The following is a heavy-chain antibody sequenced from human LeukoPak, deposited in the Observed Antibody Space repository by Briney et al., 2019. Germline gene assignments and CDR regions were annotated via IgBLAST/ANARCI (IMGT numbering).Heavy chain of an antibody. J-gene: IGHJ4*02. Sequence: SETLSLTCAVYGVSFSGYYWSWIRQPPGKGLEWIGEINHSGSTNYNPSLKSRVTISVDTSKNQFSLKLSSVTAADTAVYYCARRPQEAAAGAPRGLDYWGQGTLVTVSS. CDR1: GVSFSGYY. CDR2: INHSGST. V-gene: IGHV4-34*01. D-gene: IGHD6-13*01. CDR3: ARRPQEAAAGAPRGLDY.